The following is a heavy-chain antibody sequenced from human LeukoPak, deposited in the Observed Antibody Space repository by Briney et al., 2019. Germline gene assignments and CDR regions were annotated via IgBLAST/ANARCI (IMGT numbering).Heavy chain of an antibody. CDR3: ARPNPHYCSGGSCYSGVYYFDY. J-gene: IGHJ4*02. D-gene: IGHD2-15*01. CDR1: GYRFTDYW. V-gene: IGHV5-51*01. CDR2: IYAGDSDT. Sequence: GESLKISCKGSGYRFTDYWIGWVRQMPGKGLEWMGIIYAGDSDTTYSPSFHGQVIISVDMSLSTAYLQWSSLEASDTAMYYCARPNPHYCSGGSCYSGVYYFDYWGQGTLVTVSS.